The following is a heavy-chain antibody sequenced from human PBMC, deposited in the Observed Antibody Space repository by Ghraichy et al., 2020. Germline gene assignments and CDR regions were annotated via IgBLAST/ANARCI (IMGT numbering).Heavy chain of an antibody. D-gene: IGHD2-2*01. CDR2: IYYSGST. J-gene: IGHJ3*02. CDR1: GDSVSSGSYY. CDR3: ARFPAASGAFDI. V-gene: IGHV4-61*01. Sequence: SETLSLTCTVSGDSVSSGSYYWSWIRQPPGKGLEWIGYIYYSGSTNFHPSLKSRVTISVDTSKNQFSLKLSSVSAADTAVYYCARFPAASGAFDIWGQGTMVTVSS.